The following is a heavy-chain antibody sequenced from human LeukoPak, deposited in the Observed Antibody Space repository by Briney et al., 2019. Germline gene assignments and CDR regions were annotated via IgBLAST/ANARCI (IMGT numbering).Heavy chain of an antibody. Sequence: ASVKVSCKASGYTFTSYDINWVRQATGQGLEGMGWMNPNSGNTGYAQKFQGRVTMTRNTSISTAYMELSSLRSEDTAVYYCARGVRLRYFDWLSYYYYMDVWGKGTTVTVSS. J-gene: IGHJ6*03. CDR3: ARGVRLRYFDWLSYYYYMDV. V-gene: IGHV1-8*01. CDR2: MNPNSGNT. D-gene: IGHD3-9*01. CDR1: GYTFTSYD.